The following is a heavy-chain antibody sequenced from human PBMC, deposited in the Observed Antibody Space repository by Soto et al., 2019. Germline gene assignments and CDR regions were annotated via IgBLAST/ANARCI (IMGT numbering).Heavy chain of an antibody. J-gene: IGHJ1*01. Sequence: QVQLVQSGAEVKKPGSSVKVSCKASGGTFSSYAISWVRQAPGQGLEWLGGVIPIFGTANYAQKFQGRVTITADESTSTAYMELSSLRSEYTAVYYCASEANSGYFEYFQHWGQGTLVTVSS. V-gene: IGHV1-69*01. CDR2: VIPIFGTA. D-gene: IGHD3-22*01. CDR1: GGTFSSYA. CDR3: ASEANSGYFEYFQH.